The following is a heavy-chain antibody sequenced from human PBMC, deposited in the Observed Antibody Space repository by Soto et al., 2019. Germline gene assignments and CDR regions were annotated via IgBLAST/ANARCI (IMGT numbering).Heavy chain of an antibody. V-gene: IGHV1-3*01. Sequence: QAHLVQSGAEVKMPGDSVQVSCKASGFVSSNYNFHWVRQAPGQSLEWTGRINAANGNTQYLQNFHDRVIFTSDESASTALMELNNIRFEDKAMYFFATDYGSNWRLWGQGALVSVSS. CDR1: GFVSSNYN. CDR2: INAANGNT. D-gene: IGHD3-10*01. CDR3: ATDYGSNWRL. J-gene: IGHJ4*02.